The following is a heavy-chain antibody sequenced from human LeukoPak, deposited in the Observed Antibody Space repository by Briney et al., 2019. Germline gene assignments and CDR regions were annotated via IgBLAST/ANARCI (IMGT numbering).Heavy chain of an antibody. Sequence: SVEVSCKASGFIFNSSAVQWVRQARGQRLEWIGWIVVGSGNTNYAQKFQERVTITRDMSTSTAYMELSSLGSEDTAVYYCAAGIRYFDWLPDQHFDYWGQGTLVTVSS. J-gene: IGHJ4*02. CDR2: IVVGSGNT. CDR1: GFIFNSSA. V-gene: IGHV1-58*01. CDR3: AAGIRYFDWLPDQHFDY. D-gene: IGHD3-9*01.